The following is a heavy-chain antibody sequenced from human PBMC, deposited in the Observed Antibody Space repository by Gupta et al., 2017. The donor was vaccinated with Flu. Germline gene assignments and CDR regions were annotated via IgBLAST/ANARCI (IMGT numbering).Heavy chain of an antibody. CDR2: ISYDGSNK. Sequence: QVQLVESGGGVVQPGRSLRLSCAASGFTFRSYGMHWVRQAPGKGLEWVAVISYDGSNKYYADSVKGRFTISRDNSKNTLYLQMNSLRAEDTAVYYCATTGYSSGWRIGDYWGQGTLVTVSS. V-gene: IGHV3-30*03. CDR1: GFTFRSYG. J-gene: IGHJ4*02. CDR3: ATTGYSSGWRIGDY. D-gene: IGHD6-19*01.